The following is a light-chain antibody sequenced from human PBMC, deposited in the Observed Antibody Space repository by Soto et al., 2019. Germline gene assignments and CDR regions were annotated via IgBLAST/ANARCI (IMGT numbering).Light chain of an antibody. Sequence: SALTQPASVSGSPGQSITISCSGISSDVGSYKLVSWYQQHPGKAPKLMIYEGNKRPSGVSNRFSSSNSGNTASLTISGLQAEDEADYYCCSYAGSGTWVFGGGTKLTVL. CDR2: EGN. J-gene: IGLJ3*02. V-gene: IGLV2-23*01. CDR3: CSYAGSGTWV. CDR1: SSDVGSYKL.